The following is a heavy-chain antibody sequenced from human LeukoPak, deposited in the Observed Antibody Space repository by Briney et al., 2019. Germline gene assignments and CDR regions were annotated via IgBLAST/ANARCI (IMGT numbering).Heavy chain of an antibody. CDR1: GFTFSTYA. J-gene: IGHJ4*02. D-gene: IGHD1-26*01. CDR3: ARGRFPTIFDY. CDR2: IPYDGSNK. V-gene: IGHV3-30-3*01. Sequence: GGSLRLSCAASGFTFSTYAMHWVRQAPVKGLEWVAIIPYDGSNKYYADSVKGRFTISRDNSKNTLYLQMDSLRDEDTAVYYCARGRFPTIFDYWGQGTLVTVSS.